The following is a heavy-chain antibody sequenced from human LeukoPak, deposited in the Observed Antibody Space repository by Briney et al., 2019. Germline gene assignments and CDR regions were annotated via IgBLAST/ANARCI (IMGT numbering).Heavy chain of an antibody. Sequence: SETLSLTCTVSRGSFSNYYWSWIRQPAGQGLEWIGRIYPSGSTDYNPSLKSRVTISVDKSNNQFSLKLSSVTAADTAVSSCARNSVYDIPYWGQGTLVTVSS. V-gene: IGHV4-4*07. CDR3: ARNSVYDIPY. CDR1: RGSFSNYY. CDR2: IYPSGST. D-gene: IGHD5/OR15-5a*01. J-gene: IGHJ4*02.